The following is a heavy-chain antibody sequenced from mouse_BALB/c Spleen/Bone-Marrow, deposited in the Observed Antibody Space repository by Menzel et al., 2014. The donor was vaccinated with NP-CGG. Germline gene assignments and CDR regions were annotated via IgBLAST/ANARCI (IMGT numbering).Heavy chain of an antibody. D-gene: IGHD1-1*01. CDR3: ARERYYGNGRIFEY. Sequence: EVMLVESGGGLVQPGGSLKLSCAASGFTFSSYGMSWVRQTPDKRLELVATINSNGGSTYYPDSVKGRLTISRDNAKNTLYLQMSSLKSEDTAMYYCARERYYGNGRIFEYWGQGTTLTVSS. CDR1: GFTFSSYG. CDR2: INSNGGST. V-gene: IGHV5-6-3*01. J-gene: IGHJ2*01.